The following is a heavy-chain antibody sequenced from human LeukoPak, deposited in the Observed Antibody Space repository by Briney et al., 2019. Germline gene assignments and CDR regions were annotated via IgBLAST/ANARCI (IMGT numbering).Heavy chain of an antibody. CDR3: ARVRSSGQLETFDY. V-gene: IGHV3-21*01. CDR2: VTTSSSYI. CDR1: GFTFSSYS. Sequence: GGSLRLSCATSGFTFSSYSMNWVRQAPGRGLEWVSSVTTSSSYIYYADSVKGRFTSSRDNAKNSLYLQMNSLRAEDTAVYYCARVRSSGQLETFDYWGQGTLVTVYS. D-gene: IGHD6-19*01. J-gene: IGHJ4*02.